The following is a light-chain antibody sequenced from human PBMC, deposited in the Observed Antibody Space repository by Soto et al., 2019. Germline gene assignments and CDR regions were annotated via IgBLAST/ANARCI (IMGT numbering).Light chain of an antibody. J-gene: IGKJ4*01. CDR3: QEYNSY. CDR1: QGIDDW. Sequence: DNKMTQSPSTLSASVGDRVTITCRASQGIDDWLAWYQQKPGKAPKLLIYRASNVETGVPSRFSGSGIGTEFTLTISSLQPDDFATYYCQEYNSYFGGGTKVEIK. CDR2: RAS. V-gene: IGKV1-5*03.